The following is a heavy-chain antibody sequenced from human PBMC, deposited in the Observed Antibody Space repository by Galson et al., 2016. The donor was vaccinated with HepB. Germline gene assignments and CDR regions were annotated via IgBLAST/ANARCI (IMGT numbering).Heavy chain of an antibody. D-gene: IGHD2-15*01. J-gene: IGHJ6*04. CDR2: ISSSSSYI. CDR1: GFTFSSYT. V-gene: IGHV3-21*01. CDR3: ARVLPDPASYYYYGMDD. Sequence: SLRLSCAASGFTFSSYTMHWVRQAPGKGLEWVSFISSSSSYIYYADSVKGRFTISRDNAKNSLYLQMNSLRAEDTAVYYCARVLPDPASYYYYGMDDWGKGTPVTASS.